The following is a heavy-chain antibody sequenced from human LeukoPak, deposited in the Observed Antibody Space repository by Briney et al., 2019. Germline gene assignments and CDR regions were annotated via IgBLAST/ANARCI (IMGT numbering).Heavy chain of an antibody. CDR3: LVYYDSSGQHAFDI. D-gene: IGHD3-22*01. V-gene: IGHV1-8*01. CDR2: MNPNSGNT. J-gene: IGHJ3*02. Sequence: GASVKVPCKASGYTFTSYDINWVRQATGQGLEWMGWMNPNSGNTGYAQKFQGRVTMTRNTSISTAYMELSSLRSEDTAVYYCLVYYDSSGQHAFDIWGQGTMVTVSS. CDR1: GYTFTSYD.